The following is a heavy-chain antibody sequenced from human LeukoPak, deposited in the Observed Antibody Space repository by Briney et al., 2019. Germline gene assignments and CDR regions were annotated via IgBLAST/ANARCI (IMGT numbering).Heavy chain of an antibody. V-gene: IGHV1-18*01. CDR1: GYAFTSYG. J-gene: IGHJ4*02. CDR2: ISAYNGNT. CDR3: ARARDGYNYYFDY. D-gene: IGHD5-24*01. Sequence: ASVKVSCKASGYAFTSYGISWVRQAPGQGLEWMGWISAYNGNTNYAQKFQGRVTMTRDTSISTAYMELSRLRSDDTAVYYCARARDGYNYYFDYWGQGTLVAVSS.